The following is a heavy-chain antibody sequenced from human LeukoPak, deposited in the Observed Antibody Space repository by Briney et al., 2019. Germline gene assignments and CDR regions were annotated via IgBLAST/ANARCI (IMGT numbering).Heavy chain of an antibody. D-gene: IGHD2-15*01. CDR3: AKRSEVGGGTYDY. CDR2: ISGSGGST. Sequence: GGSLRLSCAASGFTFSSYAMSWVRQAPGKGLEWVSAISGSGGSTYYADSVKGRFTISRDNTKNTLYLQMNSLRAEDTAVYYCAKRSEVGGGTYDYWGQGTLVTVSS. J-gene: IGHJ4*02. V-gene: IGHV3-23*01. CDR1: GFTFSSYA.